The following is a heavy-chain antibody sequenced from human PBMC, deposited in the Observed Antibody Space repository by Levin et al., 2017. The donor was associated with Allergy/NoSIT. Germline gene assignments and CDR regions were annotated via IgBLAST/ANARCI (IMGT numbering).Heavy chain of an antibody. CDR2: IIPIFGTA. CDR1: GGTFSSYA. Sequence: SVKVSCKASGGTFSSYAISWVRQAPGQGLEWMGGIIPIFGTANYAQKFQGRVTITADESTSTAYMELSSLRSEDTAVYYCARGGNTWYDDSSGYLDYWGQGTLVTVSS. V-gene: IGHV1-69*13. J-gene: IGHJ4*02. D-gene: IGHD3-22*01. CDR3: ARGGNTWYDDSSGYLDY.